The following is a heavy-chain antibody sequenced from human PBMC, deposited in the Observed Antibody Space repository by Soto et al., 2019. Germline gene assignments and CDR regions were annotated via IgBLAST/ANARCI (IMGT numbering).Heavy chain of an antibody. CDR2: ISSSSSTI. Sequence: GGSLRLSCAASGFTFSSYSMNWVRQAPGKRLEWVSYISSSSSTIYYADSVKGRFTISRDNAKNSLYLQMNSLRAEDTAVYYCARDHSSSGWWYYYMDVWGKGTTVTVSS. CDR3: ARDHSSSGWWYYYMDV. CDR1: GFTFSSYS. V-gene: IGHV3-48*01. D-gene: IGHD6-6*01. J-gene: IGHJ6*03.